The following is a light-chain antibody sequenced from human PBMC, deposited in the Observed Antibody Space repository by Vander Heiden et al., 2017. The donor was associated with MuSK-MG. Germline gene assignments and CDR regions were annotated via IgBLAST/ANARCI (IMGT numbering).Light chain of an antibody. J-gene: IGLJ3*02. CDR3: AAWDDSLGV. CDR1: ISTIGSHY. Sequence: QSVLTQPPSASRTPGQRVTISCSGSISTIGSHYVYGYQQLPGTAPKLVIDRNKQRPSGGPDRFSGSKSGTSASLAISWLRSEDEGDYYCAAWDDSLGVFGGGTKLTVL. CDR2: RNK. V-gene: IGLV1-47*01.